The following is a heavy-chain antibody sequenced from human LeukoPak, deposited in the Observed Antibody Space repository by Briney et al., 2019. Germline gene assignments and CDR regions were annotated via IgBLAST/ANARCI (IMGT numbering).Heavy chain of an antibody. Sequence: SETLSLTCIVSGGSISSSRFYWGWIRQPPGKGLEWIGTIHYSGSTYYNPSLKSRVTISADTSKNQFSLNLSSVTAADTGVYCCARHVSSALRIVVVTSDWYFDFWGRGTLVTVSS. J-gene: IGHJ2*01. CDR2: IHYSGST. CDR1: GGSISSSRFY. D-gene: IGHD2-21*02. CDR3: ARHVSSALRIVVVTSDWYFDF. V-gene: IGHV4-39*01.